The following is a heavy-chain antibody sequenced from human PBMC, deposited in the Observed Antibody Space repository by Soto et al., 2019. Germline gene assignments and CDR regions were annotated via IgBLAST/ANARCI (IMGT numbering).Heavy chain of an antibody. D-gene: IGHD5-12*01. CDR3: ASGEANRAYYYYGMDV. CDR1: GGTFSSYA. Sequence: ASVKXSCKASGGTFSSYAISWVRQAPGQGLEWMGGIIPIFGTANYAQKFQGRVTITADESTSTAYMELSSLRSEDTAVYYCASGEANRAYYYYGMDVWGQGTTVTVSS. CDR2: IIPIFGTA. J-gene: IGHJ6*02. V-gene: IGHV1-69*13.